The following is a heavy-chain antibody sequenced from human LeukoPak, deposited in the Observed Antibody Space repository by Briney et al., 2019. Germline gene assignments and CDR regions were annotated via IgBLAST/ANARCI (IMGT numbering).Heavy chain of an antibody. CDR2: INPSDGST. Sequence: GASVKVSCKASGYTFTGYYMHWVRQAPGQGLEWMGWINPSDGSTRYAQKFQGRVTMTRDMSTSTVYMEVSSLRSEDTAVYYCAREINIRAVEVTHIGWLDPWGQGTLVTVSS. V-gene: IGHV1-46*01. D-gene: IGHD6-19*01. J-gene: IGHJ5*02. CDR3: AREINIRAVEVTHIGWLDP. CDR1: GYTFTGYY.